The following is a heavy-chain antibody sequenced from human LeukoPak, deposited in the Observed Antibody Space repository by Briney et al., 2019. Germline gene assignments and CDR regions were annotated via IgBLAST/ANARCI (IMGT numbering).Heavy chain of an antibody. V-gene: IGHV4-4*07. Sequence: SETLSLTCTVSGGSISSHYWSWIRQPAGKGLEWIGRIYTSGSTNYNPSLKSRVTMSVDTSKNQFSLKLSSVTAADTAVYYCARDPTPRDNYYYYYGMDVWGQGTTVTVSS. CDR1: GGSISSHY. CDR3: ARDPTPRDNYYYYYGMDV. J-gene: IGHJ6*02. CDR2: IYTSGST. D-gene: IGHD5-24*01.